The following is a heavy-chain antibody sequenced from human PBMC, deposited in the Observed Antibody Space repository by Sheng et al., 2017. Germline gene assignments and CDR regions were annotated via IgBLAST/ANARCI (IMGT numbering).Heavy chain of an antibody. V-gene: IGHV1-69*01. J-gene: IGHJ6*02. CDR1: GGTFSSYA. D-gene: IGHD2-15*01. CDR3: ARGHCSGGSCYPNYGMDV. Sequence: QVQLVQSGAEVKKPGSSVKVSCKASGGTFSSYAISWVRQAPGQGLEWMGGIIPIFGTANYAQKFQGRVTITADESTSTAYMELSSLRSEDTAVYYCARGHCSGGSCYPNYGMDVWGQGTTVTVSS. CDR2: IIPIFGTA.